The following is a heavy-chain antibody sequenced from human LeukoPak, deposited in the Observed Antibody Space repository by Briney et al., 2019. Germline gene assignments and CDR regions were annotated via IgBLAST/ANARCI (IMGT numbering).Heavy chain of an antibody. CDR3: ARGGEEQWLVIDY. J-gene: IGHJ4*02. D-gene: IGHD6-19*01. V-gene: IGHV1-8*02. Sequence: GASVKVSCKASGYTFTSYGISWVRQAPGQGLEWMGWMNPNSGNTGYAQKFQGRVTMTRDTSISTAYMELSRLRSDDTAVYYCARGGEEQWLVIDYWGQGTLVTVSS. CDR2: MNPNSGNT. CDR1: GYTFTSYG.